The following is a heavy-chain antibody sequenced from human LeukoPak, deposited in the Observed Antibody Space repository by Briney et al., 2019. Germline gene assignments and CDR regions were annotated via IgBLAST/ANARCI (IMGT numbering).Heavy chain of an antibody. D-gene: IGHD3-22*01. CDR1: GFTFSLYS. Sequence: GRSLRLSCAASGFTFSLYSIHWVRQAPGKGLEWVTVISYGGTNKYYADSVKGRFTISRDNSKNTLYLQMNSLRVEDTAVYNCARGTPSPPDSSADNFDYRGQGALVTVSS. V-gene: IGHV3-30-3*01. CDR3: ARGTPSPPDSSADNFDY. J-gene: IGHJ4*02. CDR2: ISYGGTNK.